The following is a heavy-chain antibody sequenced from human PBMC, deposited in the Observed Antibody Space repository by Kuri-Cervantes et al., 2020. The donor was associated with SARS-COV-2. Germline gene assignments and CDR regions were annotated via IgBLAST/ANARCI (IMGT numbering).Heavy chain of an antibody. D-gene: IGHD5-12*01. CDR1: GGSFSGYY. CDR3: ARDSGGYSGYETNYYMDV. Sequence: GSLRLSCAVYGGSFSGYYWSWIRQPPGKGLEWIGEINHSGSTNYNPSLKSRVTISVDTSKNQFSLKLSSVTAADTAVYYCARDSGGYSGYETNYYMDVWGKGTTVTVSS. CDR2: INHSGST. J-gene: IGHJ6*03. V-gene: IGHV4-34*01.